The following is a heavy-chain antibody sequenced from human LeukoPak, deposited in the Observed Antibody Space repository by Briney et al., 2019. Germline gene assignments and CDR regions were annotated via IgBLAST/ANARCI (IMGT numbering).Heavy chain of an antibody. V-gene: IGHV4-61*05. CDR3: ARRDDYETDAFDI. CDR1: GGSISSSSYY. CDR2: IYYSGST. Sequence: SETLSLTCTVSGGSISSSSYYWSWIRQPPGKGLEWIGYIYYSGSTNYNPSLKSRVTISVDTSKNQFSLKLSSVTAADTAVYYCARRDDYETDAFDIWGQGTMVTVSS. D-gene: IGHD4-17*01. J-gene: IGHJ3*02.